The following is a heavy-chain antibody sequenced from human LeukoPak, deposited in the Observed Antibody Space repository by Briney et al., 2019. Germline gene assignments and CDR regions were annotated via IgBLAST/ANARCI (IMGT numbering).Heavy chain of an antibody. CDR2: IYYSGST. CDR1: GGSISSSSYY. J-gene: IGHJ4*02. Sequence: SETLSLTCTVSGGSISSSSYYWGWVRQPPGKGLEWIGSIYYSGSTYYNPSLKSRVTISVDTSKNQFSLKLSSVTAADTAVYYCARHSSSEHFDYWGQGTLVTVFS. CDR3: ARHSSSEHFDY. D-gene: IGHD6-6*01. V-gene: IGHV4-39*01.